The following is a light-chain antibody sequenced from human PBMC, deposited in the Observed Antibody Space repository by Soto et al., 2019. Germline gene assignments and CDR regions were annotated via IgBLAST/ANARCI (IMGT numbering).Light chain of an antibody. CDR3: QQSYSTPYT. Sequence: DIQMTQSPSSLSASVGDRVTITCRASQSISSYLNWYQQKPGKAPKLLIYAASSLQSGVPSRFSGSGSGTDFTLTISSLQPEDFVTYYCQQSYSTPYTFGLGTKLEIK. V-gene: IGKV1-39*01. CDR2: AAS. CDR1: QSISSY. J-gene: IGKJ2*01.